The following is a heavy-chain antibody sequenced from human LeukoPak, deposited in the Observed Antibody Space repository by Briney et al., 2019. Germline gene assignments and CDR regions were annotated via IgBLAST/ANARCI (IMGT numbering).Heavy chain of an antibody. D-gene: IGHD2-2*01. CDR3: ARDLGYCSSTSCYRSNWFDP. V-gene: IGHV3-30*01. CDR2: ISYDGSNK. J-gene: IGHJ5*02. CDR1: GFTFSSYA. Sequence: GGSLRLSCAASGFTFSSYAMHWVRQAPGKGLEWVAVISYDGSNKYYADSVKGRFTISRDNSKNTLYLQMNSLRAEDTAVYYCARDLGYCSSTSCYRSNWFDPWGQGTLVTVSS.